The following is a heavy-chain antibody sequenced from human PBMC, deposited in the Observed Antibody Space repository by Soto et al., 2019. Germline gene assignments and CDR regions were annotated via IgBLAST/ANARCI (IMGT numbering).Heavy chain of an antibody. Sequence: SETLSLTCTVSGGSISSSSYYWGWIRQPPGKGLEWIGSIYYSGSTYYNPSLKSRVTISVDTSKNQFSLKLSSVTAADTAVYYCARRGAAAGHYYYGMDVWGQGTTVTVSS. CDR1: GGSISSSSYY. J-gene: IGHJ6*02. V-gene: IGHV4-39*01. CDR2: IYYSGST. CDR3: ARRGAAAGHYYYGMDV. D-gene: IGHD6-13*01.